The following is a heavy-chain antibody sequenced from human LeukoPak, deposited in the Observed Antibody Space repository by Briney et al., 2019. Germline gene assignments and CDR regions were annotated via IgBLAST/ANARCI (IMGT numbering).Heavy chain of an antibody. CDR2: IYYTGST. Sequence: SETLSLTCTVSGVSIGSYYWSWFRQPPGKGLEWIGYIYYTGSTNYNPSLKSRVTISVDTSKNQFSLKLSSVTAADTAVYYCARDPAVGLLWFGESDPYWGQGTLVTVSS. CDR1: GVSIGSYY. V-gene: IGHV4-59*12. CDR3: ARDPAVGLLWFGESDPY. J-gene: IGHJ4*02. D-gene: IGHD3-10*01.